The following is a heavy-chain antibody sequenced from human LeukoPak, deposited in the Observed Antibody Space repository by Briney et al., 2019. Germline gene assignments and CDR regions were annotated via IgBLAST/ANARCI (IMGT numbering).Heavy chain of an antibody. V-gene: IGHV4-59*01. D-gene: IGHD6-13*01. CDR1: GDSISSYY. Sequence: SETLSLTCTVSGDSISSYYWSWIRQPPGKGLEWIGYIYYSGSTNYSPSLKSRVTISVDTSKNQFSLKLSSVTAADTAVYYCARRWGIAAAGMNWFDPWGQGTLVTVSS. CDR3: ARRWGIAAAGMNWFDP. CDR2: IYYSGST. J-gene: IGHJ5*02.